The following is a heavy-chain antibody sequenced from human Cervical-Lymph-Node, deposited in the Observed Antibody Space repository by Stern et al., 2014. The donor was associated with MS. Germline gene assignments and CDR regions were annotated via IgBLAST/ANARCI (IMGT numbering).Heavy chain of an antibody. Sequence: VQLLQSGAELKRPGASLKVSCKASGYTFTNYGMHGLRQAPRQSLEWVGLFNACNGYARCSQKFQGRASLTRGRFASIRHLERDSLRSEDTAMYYCARARRDGDNYRWFDPWGQGTLVTVAS. J-gene: IGHJ5*02. CDR3: ARARRDGDNYRWFDP. D-gene: IGHD5-24*01. CDR1: GYTFTNYG. CDR2: FNACNGYA. V-gene: IGHV1-3*01.